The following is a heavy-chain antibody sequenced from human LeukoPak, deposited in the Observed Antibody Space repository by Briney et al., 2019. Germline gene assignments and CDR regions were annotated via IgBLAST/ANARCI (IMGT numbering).Heavy chain of an antibody. D-gene: IGHD3/OR15-3a*01. CDR3: ARDRAANQDWVEFDP. CDR2: IRDSGEA. Sequence: GGSLRLSCAVSGFRVSDYYMSWVRQAPGKGLEWVGLIRDSGEAFYADFARGRFAISRDESENTLYLQMNNLRVEDTAVYSCARDRAANQDWVEFDPWGQGTPVIVSS. CDR1: GFRVSDYY. V-gene: IGHV3-66*03. J-gene: IGHJ5*02.